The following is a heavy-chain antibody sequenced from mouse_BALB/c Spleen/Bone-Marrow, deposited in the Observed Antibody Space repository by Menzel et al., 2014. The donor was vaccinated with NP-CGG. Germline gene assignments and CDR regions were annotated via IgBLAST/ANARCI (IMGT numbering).Heavy chain of an antibody. D-gene: IGHD2-1*01. CDR1: GYAFSSYW. Sequence: VNVVESGAELVRPGSSVKISCKASGYAFSSYWMNWVKQRPGQGLEWIGQIYPGDGDTNYSGKFKGKATLTADESSSTAYMQLSSLTSEDSAVYFCAFGNYDFDYWGQGTTLTASS. CDR2: IYPGDGDT. V-gene: IGHV1-80*01. CDR3: AFGNYDFDY. J-gene: IGHJ2*01.